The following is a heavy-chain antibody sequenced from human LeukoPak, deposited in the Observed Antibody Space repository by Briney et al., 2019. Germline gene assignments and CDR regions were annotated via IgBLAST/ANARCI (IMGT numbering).Heavy chain of an antibody. CDR2: INWNGGST. CDR3: AKEKYGYKYFDY. Sequence: PGGSLRLSCAASGFTFDDYGMSWVRQAPGKGLEWVSGINWNGGSTGYADSVKGRFTISRDNSKNSLYLQMNSLRTEDTALYYCAKEKYGYKYFDYWGQGTLVTVSS. D-gene: IGHD5-24*01. J-gene: IGHJ4*02. CDR1: GFTFDDYG. V-gene: IGHV3-20*04.